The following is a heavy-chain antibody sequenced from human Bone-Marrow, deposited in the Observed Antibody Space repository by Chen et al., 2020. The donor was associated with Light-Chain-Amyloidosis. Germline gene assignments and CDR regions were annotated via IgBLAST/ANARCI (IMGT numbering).Heavy chain of an antibody. CDR1: GFTLSNYW. CDR3: ATYNYYSFAD. Sequence: EVQLVESGGGLVQPGGSLRLSCAASGFTLSNYWMSWVRQAPGKGLEWVAHIKKDGSDKYYVDSVKGRFTISRDNAKISLYLQMNSLRAEDTAVYYCATYNYYSFADWGQGTLVTVSS. V-gene: IGHV3-7*03. J-gene: IGHJ4*02. D-gene: IGHD5-18*01. CDR2: IKKDGSDK.